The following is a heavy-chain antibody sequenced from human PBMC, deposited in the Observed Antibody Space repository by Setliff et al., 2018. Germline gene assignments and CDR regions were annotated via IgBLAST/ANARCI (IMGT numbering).Heavy chain of an antibody. CDR2: VHYSGDT. D-gene: IGHD3-10*01. CDR3: ARDPGWFGELSSHFDY. CDR1: GGSISTSRSY. V-gene: IGHV4-39*07. Sequence: SETLSLTCTASGGSISTSRSYWGWIRQPPGKGLEWIGSVHYSGDTYYNPSLKSRVTISVDTSKNQFSLKLSSVTAADTAVYYCARDPGWFGELSSHFDYWGQGTLVTVS. J-gene: IGHJ4*02.